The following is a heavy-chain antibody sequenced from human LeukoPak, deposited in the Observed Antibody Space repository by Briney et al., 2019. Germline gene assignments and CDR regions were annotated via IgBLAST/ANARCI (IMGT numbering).Heavy chain of an antibody. J-gene: IGHJ4*02. CDR1: GITFSNYG. CDR2: ISDTGGRT. V-gene: IGHV3-23*01. Sequence: GGSLRLSCAVSGITFSNYGMTWVRQAPGKGLEWVAGISDTGGRTNYADSVKGLFTISGDYPKNSLYLHMNSLGAEDTAVYFFAKRGVVIRVILVGFHKEAYYFDSWGQGALVTVSS. D-gene: IGHD3-22*01. CDR3: AKRGVVIRVILVGFHKEAYYFDS.